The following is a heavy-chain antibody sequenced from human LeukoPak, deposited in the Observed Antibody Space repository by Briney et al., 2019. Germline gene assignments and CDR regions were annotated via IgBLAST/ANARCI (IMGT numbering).Heavy chain of an antibody. CDR2: IGNTGRTI. CDR1: GFRFSSYE. V-gene: IGHV3-48*03. Sequence: QAGGSLRLSCAASGFRFSSYEMNWVRQAPGRGLEWVSYIGNTGRTIYYVDSVKGRFTVSRDNAKNSLYLQMSSLRAEDTAIYYCVRGDRYFDYWGQGTLVTVSS. D-gene: IGHD1-14*01. J-gene: IGHJ4*02. CDR3: VRGDRYFDY.